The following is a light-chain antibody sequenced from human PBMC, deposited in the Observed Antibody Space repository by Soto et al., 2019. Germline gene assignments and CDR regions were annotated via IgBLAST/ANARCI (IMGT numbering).Light chain of an antibody. CDR2: GAS. V-gene: IGKV3-20*01. CDR1: QTISNTF. J-gene: IGKJ4*01. Sequence: EIVLTQSPGTLSLSPGETATLSFRASQTISNTFLAWYQQRPGQAPRLLIYGASGSAAGIPDRFSGSGSGTDFTLSISRLEPEDFAVYYCQQYGVSPTFGGGTKVDIK. CDR3: QQYGVSPT.